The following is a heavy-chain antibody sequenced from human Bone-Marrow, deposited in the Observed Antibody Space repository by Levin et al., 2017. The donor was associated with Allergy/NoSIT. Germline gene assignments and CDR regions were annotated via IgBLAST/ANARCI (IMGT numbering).Heavy chain of an antibody. Sequence: SCSVSGFTFSDFYMSWVRQAPGQGLQWLANIGPTDASAYYADSVMGRFTISRDNDKNSLFLQMNSLRAEDTAVYYCAREGSYYDTTGYKLFDHWGLGTLVTVSS. CDR3: AREGSYYDTTGYKLFDH. V-gene: IGHV3-11*01. J-gene: IGHJ5*02. CDR1: GFTFSDFY. D-gene: IGHD3-22*01. CDR2: IGPTDASA.